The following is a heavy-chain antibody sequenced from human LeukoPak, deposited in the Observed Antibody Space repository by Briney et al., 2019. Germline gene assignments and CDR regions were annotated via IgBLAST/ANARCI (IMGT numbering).Heavy chain of an antibody. CDR1: GGSFSGYY. D-gene: IGHD1-26*01. J-gene: IGHJ6*02. CDR2: INHSGST. Sequence: PSETLSLTCAVYGGSFSGYYWSWIRQPPGKGLEWIGEINHSGSTNYNPSLKSRVTISVDTSKNQFSLKLSSVTAADTAVYYCARDGSGSRPHYYYGMDVWGQGTTVTVSS. CDR3: ARDGSGSRPHYYYGMDV. V-gene: IGHV4-34*01.